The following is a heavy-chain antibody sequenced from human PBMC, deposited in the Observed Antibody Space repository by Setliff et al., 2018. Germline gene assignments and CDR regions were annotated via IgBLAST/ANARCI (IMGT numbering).Heavy chain of an antibody. J-gene: IGHJ6*02. CDR1: GGSISNYY. V-gene: IGHV4-59*01. CDR3: ARDGVFYAMDF. Sequence: SETLSLTCSVSGGSISNYYWSWIRQSPGKGLEWIGYIYNGGSTDYNPSVKSRVTISLDTSKNQVSLRLTSVTAADSAVYYCARDGVFYAMDFWGQGTTVTVSS. CDR2: IYNGGST. D-gene: IGHD3-10*01.